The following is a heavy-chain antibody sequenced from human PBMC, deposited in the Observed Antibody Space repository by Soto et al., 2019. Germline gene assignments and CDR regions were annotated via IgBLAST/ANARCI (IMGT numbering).Heavy chain of an antibody. Sequence: GGSLRLSCAASGFTFSSYGMHWVRQAPGKGLEWVAVISYDGSNKYYADSVKGRFTISRDNSKNTLYLQMNSLRAEDTAVYYCAKDSGDAEIVTTDYYGMDVWGQGTTVTVSS. V-gene: IGHV3-30*18. D-gene: IGHD4-4*01. CDR3: AKDSGDAEIVTTDYYGMDV. CDR2: ISYDGSNK. CDR1: GFTFSSYG. J-gene: IGHJ6*02.